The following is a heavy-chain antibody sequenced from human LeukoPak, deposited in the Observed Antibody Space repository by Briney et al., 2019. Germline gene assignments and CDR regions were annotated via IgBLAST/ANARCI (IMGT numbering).Heavy chain of an antibody. CDR1: GGSFSGYY. CDR3: ARERSRYCSGGSCYSTDHDY. D-gene: IGHD2-15*01. J-gene: IGHJ4*02. V-gene: IGHV4-34*01. CDR2: INHSRST. Sequence: PSETLSLTCAVYGGSFSGYYWSWIRQPPGKGLEWIGEINHSRSTNYNPSLKSRVTISVDTSKNQFSLKLSSVTAADTAVYYCARERSRYCSGGSCYSTDHDYWGQGTLVTVSS.